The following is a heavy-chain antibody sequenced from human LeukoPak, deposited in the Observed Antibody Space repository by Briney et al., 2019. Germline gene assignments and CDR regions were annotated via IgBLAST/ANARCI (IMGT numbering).Heavy chain of an antibody. Sequence: GGSLRLSCAASGFTFSSYWMSWVRQAPGKGLEWVANIKQDGSEKYYVDSVKGRFTISRDNAKNSLYLQMNSLRAEDTAVYYCARSDVYYDFWSGYFGNNAFDIWGQGTMVTVSS. CDR1: GFTFSSYW. CDR3: ARSDVYYDFWSGYFGNNAFDI. CDR2: IKQDGSEK. D-gene: IGHD3-3*01. J-gene: IGHJ3*02. V-gene: IGHV3-7*01.